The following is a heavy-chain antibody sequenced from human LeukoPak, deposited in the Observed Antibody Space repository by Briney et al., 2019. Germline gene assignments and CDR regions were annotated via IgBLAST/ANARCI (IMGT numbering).Heavy chain of an antibody. Sequence: PSETLSLTCTVSGGSISSYYWSWIRQPPGKGLEWIGYIYYSGSTNYNPSLKSRVTISVDTSKNQFSLKLNSVTAADTAVYYCARGGPCSRYLDYWGQGTLVTVSS. CDR3: ARGGPCSRYLDY. CDR1: GGSISSYY. D-gene: IGHD6-13*01. V-gene: IGHV4-59*01. CDR2: IYYSGST. J-gene: IGHJ4*02.